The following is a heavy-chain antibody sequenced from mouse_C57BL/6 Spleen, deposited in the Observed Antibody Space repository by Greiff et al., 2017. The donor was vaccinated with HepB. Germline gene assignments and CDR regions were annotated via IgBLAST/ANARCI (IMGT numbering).Heavy chain of an antibody. CDR1: GYTFTSYW. D-gene: IGHD2-10*02. CDR2: IHPSDSDT. Sequence: QVQLKQSGAELVKPGASVKVSCKASGYTFTSYWMHWVKQRPGQGLEWIGRIHPSDSDTNYNQKFKGKATLTVDKSSSTAYMQLSSLTSEDSAVYYCAISDVYGCGAYWGQGTLVTVSA. CDR3: AISDVYGCGAY. J-gene: IGHJ3*01. V-gene: IGHV1-74*01.